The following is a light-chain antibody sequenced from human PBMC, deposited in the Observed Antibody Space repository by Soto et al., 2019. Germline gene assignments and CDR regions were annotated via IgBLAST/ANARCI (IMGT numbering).Light chain of an antibody. CDR2: DAS. CDR1: QSVSVY. CDR3: QQRSNWL. Sequence: EIVLTQSPANPSFSPGERATLSCRASQSVSVYLAWYQQKPGQAPRLLIYDASNRATGIPARFSGSGSGTDFTLTISGLEPEDFAVYYCQQRSNWLFGPGTRWIS. J-gene: IGKJ3*01. V-gene: IGKV3-11*01.